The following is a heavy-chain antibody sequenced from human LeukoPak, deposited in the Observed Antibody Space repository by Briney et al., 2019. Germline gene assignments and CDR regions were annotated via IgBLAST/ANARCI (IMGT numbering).Heavy chain of an antibody. CDR2: ISSSSSYI. D-gene: IGHD6-19*01. CDR3: ARGSGIAVAYYYYYMDV. Sequence: GGSLRLSCAASGFTFSSYSMNWVRQAPGKGLEWVSSISSSSSYIYYADSVKGRFTISRDNAKNSLYLQMNSLRAEDTAVYYCARGSGIAVAYYYYYMDVWGEGTTVTVSS. CDR1: GFTFSSYS. V-gene: IGHV3-21*01. J-gene: IGHJ6*03.